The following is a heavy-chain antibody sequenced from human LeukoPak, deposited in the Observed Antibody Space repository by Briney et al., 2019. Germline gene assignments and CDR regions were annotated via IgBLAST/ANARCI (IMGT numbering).Heavy chain of an antibody. CDR1: GFTYSTYA. J-gene: IGHJ4*02. V-gene: IGHV3-23*01. D-gene: IGHD6-19*01. CDR3: ARDRKGSGWPFLGY. Sequence: AGGSLRLSCAASGFTYSTYAMAWVRRAPGKGLEWVSTVSGTGSNTFYADSVKGRLTISRDNSKNTLYLQMNSLRAEDTAVYYCARDRKGSGWPFLGYWGQGTLVTVSS. CDR2: VSGTGSNT.